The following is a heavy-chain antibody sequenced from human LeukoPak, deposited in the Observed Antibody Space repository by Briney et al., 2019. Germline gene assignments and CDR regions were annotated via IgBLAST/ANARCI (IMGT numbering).Heavy chain of an antibody. D-gene: IGHD2-2*01. Sequence: PGGSLRLSCAASGFTFSSYAMSWVRQAPGKGLEWVSSISSSSSYIYYADSVEGRFTISRDNAKNSLYLQMNSLRAEDTAVYYCARIGGSYQPIVDYWGQGTLVTVSS. CDR1: GFTFSSYA. J-gene: IGHJ4*02. V-gene: IGHV3-21*01. CDR2: ISSSSSYI. CDR3: ARIGGSYQPIVDY.